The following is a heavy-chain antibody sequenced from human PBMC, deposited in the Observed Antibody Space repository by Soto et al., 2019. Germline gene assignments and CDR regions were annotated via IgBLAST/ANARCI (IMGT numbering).Heavy chain of an antibody. J-gene: IGHJ4*02. CDR2: VYYSGTT. D-gene: IGHD3-22*01. CDR3: VRATYFSDSSGYTRCFDY. CDR1: NGSISTYY. V-gene: IGHV4-59*01. Sequence: SETLSLTCTVSNGSISTYYWTWVRQPPGKGLEWIGYVYYSGTTNYNPSLKSRVGMSIDTSKNQFSLELKSVTAADTAVYYCVRATYFSDSSGYTRCFDYWGQGTLVTVSS.